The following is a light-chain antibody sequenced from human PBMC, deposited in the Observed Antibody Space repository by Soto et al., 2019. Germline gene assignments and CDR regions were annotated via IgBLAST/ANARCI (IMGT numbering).Light chain of an antibody. CDR1: QSVSRSD. J-gene: IGKJ4*01. CDR2: GTS. Sequence: EIVLTQSPGTVSLSPGERATLSCRASQSVSRSDLAWYQHKPGQSPRLLIYGTSSRATGIPDRFSGSGSGTGFTLTISRLEPEDSAVYSCQQYGNSPTFGGGTKVDIK. V-gene: IGKV3-20*01. CDR3: QQYGNSPT.